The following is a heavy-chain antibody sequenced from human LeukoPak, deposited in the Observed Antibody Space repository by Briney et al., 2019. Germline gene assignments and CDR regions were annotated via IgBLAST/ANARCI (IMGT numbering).Heavy chain of an antibody. J-gene: IGHJ6*02. D-gene: IGHD6-13*01. Sequence: SETLSLTCAVYGGSFSGYYWSWIRQPPGKGLEWIGEINHSGSTNYNTSLKSRVTISVDTSKNQFSLKLSSVTAADTAVYYCARNTVPRIAAAGTQSTPSGMDVWGQGTTVTVSS. CDR3: ARNTVPRIAAAGTQSTPSGMDV. CDR1: GGSFSGYY. V-gene: IGHV4-34*01. CDR2: INHSGST.